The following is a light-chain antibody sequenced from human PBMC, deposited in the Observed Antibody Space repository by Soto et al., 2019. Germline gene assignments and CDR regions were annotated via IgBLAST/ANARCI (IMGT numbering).Light chain of an antibody. CDR3: QQRYGWPPIT. J-gene: IGKJ5*01. Sequence: EIVLTQSPATLSLSPGERATLSCRASQSVFSYLAWYQQKPGQVPRLLIYDTSNRATGIPARFIGSGSGRDFTLTISSLEPEDFAVYFCQQRYGWPPITFGQGTRLEI. V-gene: IGKV3-11*02. CDR1: QSVFSY. CDR2: DTS.